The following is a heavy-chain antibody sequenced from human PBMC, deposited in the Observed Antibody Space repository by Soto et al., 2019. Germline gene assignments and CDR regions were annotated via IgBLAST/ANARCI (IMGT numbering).Heavy chain of an antibody. D-gene: IGHD6-6*01. CDR2: IWHDGSNK. V-gene: IGHV3-33*06. Sequence: LRLSCAASGFSFRSHGMHWVRQGPGKGLEWVAVIWHDGSNKTYADSVRGRFTISRDNSKNTLFLQVNSLRAEDTAVYYCAKSIATRLNYGMEVWGQGTTVTVSS. CDR1: GFSFRSHG. CDR3: AKSIATRLNYGMEV. J-gene: IGHJ6*02.